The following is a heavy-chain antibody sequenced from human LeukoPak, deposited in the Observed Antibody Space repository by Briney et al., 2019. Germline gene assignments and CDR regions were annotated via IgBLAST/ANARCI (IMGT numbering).Heavy chain of an antibody. J-gene: IGHJ4*02. CDR2: ISSSSSTI. V-gene: IGHV3-48*01. CDR3: ARDGSSFDY. Sequence: GGSLRLSCAASGFTFSSYSMNWVRQAPGKGLEWVSYISSSSSTIYYVDSVKGRFTISRDNAKNSLYLQMNSLRAEDTAVYYCARDGSSFDYWGQGTLVTVSS. CDR1: GFTFSSYS.